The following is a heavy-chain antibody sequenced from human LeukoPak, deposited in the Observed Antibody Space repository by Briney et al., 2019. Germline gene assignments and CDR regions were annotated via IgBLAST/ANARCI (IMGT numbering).Heavy chain of an antibody. V-gene: IGHV4-39*01. D-gene: IGHD2-2*01. CDR3: AAGYCSSTSCYDYFDY. Sequence: SETLSLTCTVSGGSISSSNYYWGWIRQPPGKGLEWIVNIYYSGTTYYNPSLKSRVTISVDTSKNQFSLKLSSVTAADTAVYYCAAGYCSSTSCYDYFDYWGQGTLVSVSS. CDR1: GGSISSSNYY. J-gene: IGHJ4*02. CDR2: IYYSGTT.